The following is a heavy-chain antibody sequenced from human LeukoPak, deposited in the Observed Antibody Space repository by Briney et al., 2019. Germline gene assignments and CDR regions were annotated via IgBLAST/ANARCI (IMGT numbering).Heavy chain of an antibody. Sequence: SETLSLTCTVSGGSISSYYWSWIRQPPGKGLEWIGYNSYSGNTNYNPSLKSRVTISVDTSKNHFSLNLSSVTAADTAVYYCATVTTVVTPGAFDIWGQGTMVTASS. CDR1: GGSISSYY. CDR3: ATVTTVVTPGAFDI. J-gene: IGHJ3*02. D-gene: IGHD4-23*01. CDR2: NSYSGNT. V-gene: IGHV4-59*01.